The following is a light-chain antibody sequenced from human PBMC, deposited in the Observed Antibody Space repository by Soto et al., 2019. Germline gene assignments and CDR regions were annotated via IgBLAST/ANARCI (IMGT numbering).Light chain of an antibody. Sequence: EIVMTQSPATLSVSPGERATLSCSASQSVSSNLAWYQQKPGQAPRPLIYGASTRATGIPARFSGSGSGTEFSLTISSLQSEDFAVYYCKQYNNWHPWTFGQGTKVEIK. V-gene: IGKV3-15*01. CDR2: GAS. CDR1: QSVSSN. J-gene: IGKJ1*01. CDR3: KQYNNWHPWT.